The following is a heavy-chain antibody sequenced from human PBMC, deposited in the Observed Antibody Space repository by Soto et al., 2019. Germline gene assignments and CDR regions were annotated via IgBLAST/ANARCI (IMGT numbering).Heavy chain of an antibody. CDR1: LFTFSSYA. Sequence: VGSLRLSCSSSLFTFSSYAMSWVRHAPVKWLEWVSAISGSVGSTYYADSVKGRFTISRDNSKNTLYLQMNSLRAEDTAVYYCAKIAVAKNYFDYWGQGTLVTVSS. CDR2: ISGSVGST. CDR3: AKIAVAKNYFDY. V-gene: IGHV3-23*01. D-gene: IGHD6-19*01. J-gene: IGHJ4*02.